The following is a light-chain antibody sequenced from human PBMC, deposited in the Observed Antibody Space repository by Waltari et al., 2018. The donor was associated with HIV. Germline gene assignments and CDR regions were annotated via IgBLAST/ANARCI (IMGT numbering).Light chain of an antibody. CDR1: SSNIGNNF. CDR3: GTWDSSLSATPV. Sequence: QSVLTQPPSVSAAPGQRVTISCSGSSSNIGNNFVSWDQQLPGTAPKLLIYENKKRPSGIPDRFSGSKSGTSATLGITGLQTGDEANYYCGTWDSSLSATPVFGGGTKLTVL. V-gene: IGLV1-51*01. CDR2: ENK. J-gene: IGLJ2*01.